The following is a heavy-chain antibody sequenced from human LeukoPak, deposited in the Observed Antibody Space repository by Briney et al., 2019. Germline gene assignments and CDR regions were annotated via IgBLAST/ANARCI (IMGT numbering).Heavy chain of an antibody. CDR1: GFTFSSYS. V-gene: IGHV3-21*01. CDR2: ISSSSSYI. D-gene: IGHD1-26*01. J-gene: IGHJ4*02. CDR3: ARERFYSGSFYYFDY. Sequence: GGSLRLSCAASGFTFSSYSMNWVRQAPGKGLEWVSSISSSSSYIYYADSVKGRFTISRDNAKNSLYLQMNSLRAEDTAVYYCARERFYSGSFYYFDYWGQGALVTVSP.